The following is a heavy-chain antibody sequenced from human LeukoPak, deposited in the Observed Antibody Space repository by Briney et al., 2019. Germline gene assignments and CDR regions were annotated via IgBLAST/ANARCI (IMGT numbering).Heavy chain of an antibody. J-gene: IGHJ6*03. Sequence: GASVKVSCKASGYTFTSYDINWVRQATGQGLEWMGWMNPNSGNTGYAQKFQGRVTMTRNTSISTAYMELSSLRSEDTAVYYCARFLYYDFWSGYYGADYYYMGVWGKGTTVTVSS. V-gene: IGHV1-8*01. CDR1: GYTFTSYD. D-gene: IGHD3-3*01. CDR2: MNPNSGNT. CDR3: ARFLYYDFWSGYYGADYYYMGV.